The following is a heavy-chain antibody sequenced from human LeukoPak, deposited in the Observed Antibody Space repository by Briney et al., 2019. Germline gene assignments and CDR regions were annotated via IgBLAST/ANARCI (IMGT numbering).Heavy chain of an antibody. CDR3: AREPIVGATHFDY. Sequence: GGSLRLSCAASRFTFSSYGMSWVRQAPGKGLEWVSGISGSGGSTYYADSAKGRFTISRDNSKNTPYLQMNSLRAEDTAVYYCAREPIVGATHFDYWGQGTLVTVSS. J-gene: IGHJ4*02. D-gene: IGHD1-26*01. CDR2: ISGSGGST. V-gene: IGHV3-23*01. CDR1: RFTFSSYG.